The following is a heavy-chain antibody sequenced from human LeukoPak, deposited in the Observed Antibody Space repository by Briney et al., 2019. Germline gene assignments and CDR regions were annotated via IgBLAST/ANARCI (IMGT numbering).Heavy chain of an antibody. D-gene: IGHD6-13*01. CDR1: GYTFTSYG. J-gene: IGHJ4*02. V-gene: IGHV1-2*02. CDR2: INPNSGGT. CDR3: AKYSSSWYSFHD. Sequence: ASVKVSCKASGYTFTSYGISWVRQAPGQGLEWMGWINPNSGGTKYPQKFQGRVTMTRDTSISTAYMELNRLRSDDTAVYYCAKYSSSWYSFHDWGQGTLVTVSS.